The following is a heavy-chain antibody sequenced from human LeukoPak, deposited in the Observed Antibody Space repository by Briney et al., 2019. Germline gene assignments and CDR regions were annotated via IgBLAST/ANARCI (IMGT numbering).Heavy chain of an antibody. J-gene: IGHJ4*02. V-gene: IGHV1-2*02. Sequence: ASVKVSCKASGYTFTSYDINWVRQAPGQGLEWMGWINPNSGGTNYAQKFQGRVTMTRDTSISTAYMELSRLRSDDTAVYYCARVGGFDYWGQGTLVTVSS. CDR2: INPNSGGT. CDR3: ARVGGFDY. D-gene: IGHD3-10*01. CDR1: GYTFTSYD.